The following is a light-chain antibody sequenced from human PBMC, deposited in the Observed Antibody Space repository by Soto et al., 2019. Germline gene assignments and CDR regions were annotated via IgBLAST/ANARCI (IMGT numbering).Light chain of an antibody. CDR2: SIS. CDR3: QHYGGSPGT. CDR1: QRFGSSN. Sequence: EIVLTQSPGTLSLSPGERGTLSCRASQRFGSSNLAWYQQKPGQAPRLLIYSISSRATGIPDRFSGSGSGTDFTLTISRLEPEDFAVYFCQHYGGSPGTFGQGTKVDIK. J-gene: IGKJ1*01. V-gene: IGKV3-20*01.